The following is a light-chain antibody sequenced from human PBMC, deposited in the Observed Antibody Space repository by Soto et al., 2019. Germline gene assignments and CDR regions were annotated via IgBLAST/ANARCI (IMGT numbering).Light chain of an antibody. CDR2: AAS. CDR3: QQSYSTTPWT. V-gene: IGKV1-39*01. CDR1: QSIVSY. Sequence: DIQMTQSPSSLSASVGDRVTIACRASQSIVSYLSWYQQKPGKAPKLLIYAASSLQSGVPSRFSGSGSGTDFTLTISSLQPEDLATYYCQQSYSTTPWTFGQGTKVEIK. J-gene: IGKJ1*01.